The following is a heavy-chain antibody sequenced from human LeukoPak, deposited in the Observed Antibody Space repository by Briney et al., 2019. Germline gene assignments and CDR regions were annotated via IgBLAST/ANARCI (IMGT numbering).Heavy chain of an antibody. CDR3: ARGGSYVYTFDI. CDR2: IYSGGST. J-gene: IGHJ3*02. D-gene: IGHD1-26*01. V-gene: IGHV3-53*01. CDR1: GFTVSSNY. Sequence: GRSLRLSRAASGFTVSSNYMSWVRQAPGKGLEWVSVIYSGGSTYYADSVKGRFTISRDSSKNTLYLQMNSLRAEDTAVYYCARGGSYVYTFDIWGQGTMVTVSS.